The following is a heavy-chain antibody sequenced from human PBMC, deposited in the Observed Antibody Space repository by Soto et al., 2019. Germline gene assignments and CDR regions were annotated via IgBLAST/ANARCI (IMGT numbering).Heavy chain of an antibody. CDR3: ARDHRQLWPMYYYDSSGP. Sequence: PGGSLRLSCAASGFTFSSYAMHWVRQAPGKGLEWVAVISYDGSNEYYADSVKGRFTISRDNSKNTLYLQMNSLRAEDTAVYYCARDHRQLWPMYYYDSSGPWGQGTLVTVSS. CDR1: GFTFSSYA. CDR2: ISYDGSNE. V-gene: IGHV3-30-3*01. D-gene: IGHD3-22*01. J-gene: IGHJ5*02.